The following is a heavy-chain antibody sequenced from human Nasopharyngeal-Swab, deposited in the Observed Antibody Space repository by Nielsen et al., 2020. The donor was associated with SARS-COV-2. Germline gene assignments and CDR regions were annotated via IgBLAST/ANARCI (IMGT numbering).Heavy chain of an antibody. CDR1: GFTLRNYD. Sequence: GESLKISCVGSGFTLRNYDMGWVRQTPGKGLEWVSHISGSGGGTFYTDSVKGRFTISRDNSKNTLHLQMNSLRAEDTAVYYCARVPSRYCSSTSCYLSYYYYGMDVWGQGTTVTVSS. D-gene: IGHD2-2*01. CDR2: ISGSGGGT. V-gene: IGHV3-23*01. J-gene: IGHJ6*02. CDR3: ARVPSRYCSSTSCYLSYYYYGMDV.